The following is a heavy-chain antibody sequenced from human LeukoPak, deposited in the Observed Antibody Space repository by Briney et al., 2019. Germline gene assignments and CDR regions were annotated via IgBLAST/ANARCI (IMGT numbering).Heavy chain of an antibody. CDR2: IIPIFGTA. V-gene: IGHV1-69*05. CDR1: GGTFSSYA. D-gene: IGHD4-23*01. CDR3: ARDRGYGGNPGWFDP. Sequence: SVKVSCKASGGTFSSYAISWVRQAPGQGLEWMGGIIPIFGTANYAQKFQGRVTITTDESTSTAYMELSSLRSEDTAVYYCARDRGYGGNPGWFDPWGQGTLVTVSS. J-gene: IGHJ5*02.